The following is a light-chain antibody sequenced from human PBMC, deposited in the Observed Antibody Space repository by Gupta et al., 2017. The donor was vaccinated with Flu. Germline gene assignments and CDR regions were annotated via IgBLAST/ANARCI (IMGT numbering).Light chain of an antibody. CDR2: STD. CDR1: SSAVSTRHY. CDR3: ILYLTDGVWV. J-gene: IGLJ3*02. V-gene: IGLV8-61*01. Sequence: SSAVSTRHYPTWIQQTPGQAPRTIIHSTDYRSSGVPRRFSGSIPGDKAALTVTGAQADDECMYYCILYLTDGVWVFGGGTNLAVL.